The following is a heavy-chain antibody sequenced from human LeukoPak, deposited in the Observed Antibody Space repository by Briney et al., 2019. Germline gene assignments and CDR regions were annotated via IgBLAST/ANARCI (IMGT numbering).Heavy chain of an antibody. Sequence: PGGSLRLSCAASGFTFSSYGMHWVRQAPGKGLEWVAVIWYDGSNKYYADSVKGRFTISRDNSKNTLYLQMNSLRVEDTAAYYCAKVRAPSGWFNSDYWGQGTLVTVCS. CDR1: GFTFSSYG. CDR2: IWYDGSNK. V-gene: IGHV3-33*06. CDR3: AKVRAPSGWFNSDY. D-gene: IGHD6-19*01. J-gene: IGHJ4*02.